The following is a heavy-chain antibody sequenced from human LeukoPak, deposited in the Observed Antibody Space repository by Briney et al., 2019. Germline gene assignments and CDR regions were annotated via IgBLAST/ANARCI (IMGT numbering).Heavy chain of an antibody. CDR1: GLTLSNYA. CDR3: TKEHDYSNFAEDY. Sequence: GGSLRLSCAASGLTLSNYAMTWVRQAPGKGLEWVSSILASGGSTYYADSVKGRFTISRDNSYNTLYLQMSSLRAEDTAVYYCTKEHDYSNFAEDYWGQGTLVTVSS. J-gene: IGHJ4*02. V-gene: IGHV3-23*01. CDR2: ILASGGST. D-gene: IGHD4-11*01.